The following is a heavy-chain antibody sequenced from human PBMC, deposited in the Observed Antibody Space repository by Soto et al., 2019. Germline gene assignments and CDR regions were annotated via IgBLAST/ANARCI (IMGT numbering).Heavy chain of an antibody. CDR1: GYTFSSYG. V-gene: IGHV1-18*01. J-gene: IGHJ6*02. CDR2: ISAYNGYT. Sequence: QVQLVQSGAEVKKPGASVMVSCETSGYTFSSYGISWVRQAPGQGPDWMGWISAYNGYTDYAQKFQGRVTVTTDASTSTAYTELRSLRSDDTAVYYCARGLLRGKGGMDVWGQGTMVTVSS. CDR3: ARGLLRGKGGMDV. D-gene: IGHD3-16*01.